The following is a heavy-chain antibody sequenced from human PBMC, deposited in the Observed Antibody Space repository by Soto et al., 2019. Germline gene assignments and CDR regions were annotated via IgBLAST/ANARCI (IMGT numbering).Heavy chain of an antibody. D-gene: IGHD6-6*01. CDR2: IYPGDSDT. CDR3: ASQSSSVYYYYGMGV. CDR1: GYSFTSYW. J-gene: IGHJ6*02. V-gene: IGHV5-51*01. Sequence: GESLKISCKGSGYSFTSYWIGWVRQMPGKGLEWMGIIYPGDSDTRYSPSFQGQVTISADKSISTAYLQWSSLKASDTAMYYCASQSSSVYYYYGMGVWGQGTTVTVSS.